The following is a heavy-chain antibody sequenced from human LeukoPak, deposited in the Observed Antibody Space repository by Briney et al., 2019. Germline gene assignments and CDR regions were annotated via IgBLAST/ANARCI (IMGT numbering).Heavy chain of an antibody. J-gene: IGHJ4*02. CDR1: GGTFSSYA. CDR2: ITPIFGTA. Sequence: SVQVSCTASGGTFSSYAIRWVQQAPGQGVEGMGGITPIFGTANYAQMFQGRVTITADESTSPAYMELSSLSSEDTAVYYCARSSEDWLLPLFDYWGQGTLVTVSS. CDR3: ARSSEDWLLPLFDY. D-gene: IGHD3-3*01. V-gene: IGHV1-69*01.